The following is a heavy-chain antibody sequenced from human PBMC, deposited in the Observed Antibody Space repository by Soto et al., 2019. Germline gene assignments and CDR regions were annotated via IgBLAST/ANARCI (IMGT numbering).Heavy chain of an antibody. D-gene: IGHD2-15*01. CDR3: ARDSVLISGLGY. J-gene: IGHJ4*02. V-gene: IGHV1-69*12. CDR2: IIPIFGTA. CDR1: GGTFSSYA. Sequence: QVHLVQSGAEVKKPGSSVKVSCKASGGTFSSYAISWVRQAPGQGLEWMGGIIPIFGTANYAQKFQGRVTIMADESTSTAYMELSRLRSEDTAVYYCARDSVLISGLGYWGQGTMVTGSS.